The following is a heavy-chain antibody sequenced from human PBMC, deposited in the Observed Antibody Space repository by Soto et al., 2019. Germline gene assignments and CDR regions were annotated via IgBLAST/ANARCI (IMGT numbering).Heavy chain of an antibody. CDR3: ARYCSGGSCYLDP. J-gene: IGHJ5*02. CDR1: GGNIRSYY. V-gene: IGHV4-59*01. Sequence: SETLPLTCTVSGGNIRSYYWSWILQPPGKGLEWTGYMYHSGSTNYNPSLKSRVTISVDTSKNQFSLKLSSVTAADTAVYYCARYCSGGSCYLDPWGQRTLVTVSS. CDR2: MYHSGST. D-gene: IGHD2-15*01.